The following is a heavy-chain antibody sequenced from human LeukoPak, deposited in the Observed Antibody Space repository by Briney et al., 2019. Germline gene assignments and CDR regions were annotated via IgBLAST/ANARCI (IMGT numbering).Heavy chain of an antibody. V-gene: IGHV4-39*07. CDR1: GGSISSSSYY. CDR2: IYYSGST. Sequence: SETLSLTCTVSGGSISSSSYYWGWIRQPPGKGLEWIGSIYYSGSTYYNPSLKSRVTISVDTSKNQFSLKLSSVTAADTAVYYCAREYIAAAGYDYWGQGTLVTVSS. J-gene: IGHJ4*02. CDR3: AREYIAAAGYDY. D-gene: IGHD6-13*01.